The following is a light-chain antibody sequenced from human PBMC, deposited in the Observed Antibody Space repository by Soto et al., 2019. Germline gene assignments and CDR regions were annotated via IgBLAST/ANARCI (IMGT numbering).Light chain of an antibody. Sequence: ETVMTQSPATLSVSPGDRVTLSCRASQSIGTNLLWLQQSPGQPPRLLISGASDRVAGVPDRFNGSGSGTDFTLTISGLQSEDCAVYYCQQYAGWPRTFGQGTKLEIK. CDR3: QQYAGWPRT. J-gene: IGKJ2*01. CDR1: QSIGTN. CDR2: GAS. V-gene: IGKV3-15*01.